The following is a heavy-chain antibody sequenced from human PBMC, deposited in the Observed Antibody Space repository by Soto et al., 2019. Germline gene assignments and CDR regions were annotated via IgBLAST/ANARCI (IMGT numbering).Heavy chain of an antibody. J-gene: IGHJ6*02. D-gene: IGHD1-20*01. CDR3: GITVWEGMAV. CDR2: IIPILGIA. Sequence: QGQLVQSGAEVKKPGSSVKVSCKASGGTFSSYTISWGRQAPGQGLEWMGRIIPILGIANYAQKFKGRVTITADKSTSTAYIELYSLRSEDTAVYYCGITVWEGMAVWGQGTTVTVSS. V-gene: IGHV1-69*02. CDR1: GGTFSSYT.